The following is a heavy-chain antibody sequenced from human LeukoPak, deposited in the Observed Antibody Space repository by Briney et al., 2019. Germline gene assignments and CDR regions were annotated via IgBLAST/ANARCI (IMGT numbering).Heavy chain of an antibody. V-gene: IGHV3-7*01. J-gene: IGHJ3*02. D-gene: IGHD2-2*01. CDR2: MNQDGSAI. CDR3: ARGSFDAVPQDAFDI. Sequence: GGSLRLSCAASGFTFSRHWMSWVRQAPGKGLERVAHMNQDGSAIYSIDSVKGRFTISRDNAKNSLYLQMNSLRAEDTAVYYCARGSFDAVPQDAFDIWGQGTMVTVSS. CDR1: GFTFSRHW.